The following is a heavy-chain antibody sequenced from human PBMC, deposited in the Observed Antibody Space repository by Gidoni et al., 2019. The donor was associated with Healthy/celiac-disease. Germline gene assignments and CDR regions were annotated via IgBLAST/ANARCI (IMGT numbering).Heavy chain of an antibody. V-gene: IGHV4-59*01. Sequence: QVQLQESGPGLVKPSETLSLTCTVSGGSISSYYWSWIRQPPGKGLEWIGYIYYSGSTNYNPSLKSRVTISVDTSKNQFSLKLSSVTAADTAVYYCARALFGVEYWGQGTLVTVSS. CDR2: IYYSGST. CDR3: ARALFGVEY. CDR1: GGSISSYY. D-gene: IGHD3-10*01. J-gene: IGHJ4*02.